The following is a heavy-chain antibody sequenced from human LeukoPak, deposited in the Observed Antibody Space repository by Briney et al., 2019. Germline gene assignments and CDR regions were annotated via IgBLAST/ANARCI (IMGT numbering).Heavy chain of an antibody. J-gene: IGHJ4*02. Sequence: SETLSLTCTVSNYSITNNCYWGWIRQPPGKGLEWIGSIHHSGITYYTPSLESRVTISLDTSKNQFSLKLNSVTAADTAVFYCAANSADYNTLGSSYKVWGQGTLVTVSS. V-gene: IGHV4-38-2*02. CDR1: NYSITNNCY. D-gene: IGHD3-10*01. CDR2: IHHSGIT. CDR3: AANSADYNTLGSSYKV.